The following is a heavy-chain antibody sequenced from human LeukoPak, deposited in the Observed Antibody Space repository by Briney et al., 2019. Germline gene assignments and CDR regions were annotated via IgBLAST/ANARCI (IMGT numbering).Heavy chain of an antibody. CDR3: TRGSGTINWFDP. D-gene: IGHD2-15*01. Sequence: QAGGSLRLSCAASGFTFSGSAMHWVRQASGKGLEWVGRIRSKANSYATAYAASVKGRFTISRDDSKNTAYLQMNSLKTEDTAVYYCTRGSGTINWFDPWGQGTLSPSPQ. V-gene: IGHV3-73*01. J-gene: IGHJ5*02. CDR1: GFTFSGSA. CDR2: IRSKANSYAT.